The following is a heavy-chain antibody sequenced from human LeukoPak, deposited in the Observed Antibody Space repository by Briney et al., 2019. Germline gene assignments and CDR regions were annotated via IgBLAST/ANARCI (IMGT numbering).Heavy chain of an antibody. Sequence: SETLSLTCTVSGGSLSSYYWSWIPQPPGKGLEWIGYIYTSGSTNYNPSLKSRVTISVDTSKNQFSLKLSSVTAADTAVYYCARHRDGSSLFYMDVWGKGTTVTVSS. V-gene: IGHV4-4*09. CDR2: IYTSGST. CDR3: ARHRDGSSLFYMDV. CDR1: GGSLSSYY. D-gene: IGHD1-1*01. J-gene: IGHJ6*03.